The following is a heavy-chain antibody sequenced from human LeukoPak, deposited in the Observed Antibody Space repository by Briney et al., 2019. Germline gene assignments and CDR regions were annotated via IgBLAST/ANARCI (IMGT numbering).Heavy chain of an antibody. CDR3: ATAYALRYFDWTPHPFDI. V-gene: IGHV4-4*07. CDR2: IYTSGST. J-gene: IGHJ3*02. CDR1: GGSISSYY. Sequence: SETLSLTCTVSGGSISSYYWSWIRQPAGKGLEWIGRIYTSGSTNYNPSLKSRVTMSIDTSKNQFSLKLFSVTAADTAVYYCATAYALRYFDWTPHPFDIWGQGTMVTVSA. D-gene: IGHD3-9*01.